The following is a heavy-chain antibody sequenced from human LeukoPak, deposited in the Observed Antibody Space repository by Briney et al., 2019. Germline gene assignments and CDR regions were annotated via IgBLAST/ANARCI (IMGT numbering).Heavy chain of an antibody. CDR1: GFTFSSYS. V-gene: IGHV3-48*01. CDR3: ARARAMVRGVIDY. J-gene: IGHJ4*02. D-gene: IGHD3-10*01. CDR2: ISSSSSTI. Sequence: GGSLRLSCAASGFTFSSYSMNWVRQAPGKGLEWVSYISSSSSTIYYADSVKGRFTISRDNSKNTLYLQMNSLRAEDTAVYYCARARAMVRGVIDYWGQGTLVTVSS.